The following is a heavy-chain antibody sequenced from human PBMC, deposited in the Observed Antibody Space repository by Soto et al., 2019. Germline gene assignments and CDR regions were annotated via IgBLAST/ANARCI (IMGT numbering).Heavy chain of an antibody. CDR3: ARERGHDYGDSGGLGYYHYGMDV. J-gene: IGHJ6*02. D-gene: IGHD4-17*01. Sequence: SVKVCFKASGGPLSSQAVSLVRRAPGQGLAWAGPIIPIFGTANYAQKFQGRVTITADKSTSTAYMELSSLRSEDTAVYYCARERGHDYGDSGGLGYYHYGMDVWGQGTTVTVSS. CDR2: IIPIFGTA. CDR1: GGPLSSQA. V-gene: IGHV1-69*06.